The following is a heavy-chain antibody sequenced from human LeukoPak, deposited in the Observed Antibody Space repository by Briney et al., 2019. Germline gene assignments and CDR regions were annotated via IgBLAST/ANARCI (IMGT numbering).Heavy chain of an antibody. D-gene: IGHD6-13*01. CDR1: GYSFTSYW. Sequence: GESLKISCNGSGYSFTSYWIGWVRQMPGKGLEWMGIIYPGDSDTRYSPSFQGQVTISADKSISTAYLQWSSLKASDTAMYYCARGSSSWYPEYYFDYWGQGTLVTVSS. V-gene: IGHV5-51*01. J-gene: IGHJ4*02. CDR3: ARGSSSWYPEYYFDY. CDR2: IYPGDSDT.